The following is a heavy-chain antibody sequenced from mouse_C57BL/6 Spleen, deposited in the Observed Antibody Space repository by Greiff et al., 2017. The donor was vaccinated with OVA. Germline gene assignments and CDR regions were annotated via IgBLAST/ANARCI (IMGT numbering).Heavy chain of an antibody. CDR1: GFTFSDYG. J-gene: IGHJ2*01. Sequence: VQLKESGGGLVKPGGSLKLSCAASGFTFSDYGMHWVRQAPEKGLEWVAYISSGSSTLYYADTVQGRFTISRDNAKNTLFLQMTSLRSEDTAMYYCARGYYGSSYFDYWGQGTTLTVSS. CDR3: ARGYYGSSYFDY. V-gene: IGHV5-17*01. CDR2: ISSGSSTL. D-gene: IGHD1-1*01.